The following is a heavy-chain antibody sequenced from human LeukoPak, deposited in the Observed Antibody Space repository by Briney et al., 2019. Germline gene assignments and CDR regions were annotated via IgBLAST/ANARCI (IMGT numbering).Heavy chain of an antibody. CDR2: INPNSGGT. D-gene: IGHD2-2*01. J-gene: IGHJ4*02. CDR1: GYIFTWYY. CDR3: ARGYCSSTSCRSSNHDY. V-gene: IGHV1-2*02. Sequence: ASVADSFKATGYIFTWYYMHWLRQARARERAGMGWINPNSGGTNYAQKFQGRVTMTRDTSISTAYMELSRLRSDDTAVYYCARGYCSSTSCRSSNHDYWGQGTLVTVSS.